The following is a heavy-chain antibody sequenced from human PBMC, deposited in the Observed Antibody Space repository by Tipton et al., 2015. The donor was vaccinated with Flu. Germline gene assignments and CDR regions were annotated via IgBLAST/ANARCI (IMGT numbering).Heavy chain of an antibody. CDR1: GFTFSTYW. Sequence: GSLRLSCAASGFTFSTYWMSWVRQAPGKGLEWVANIKPDGSQQIYVDSVKGRFTISRDNAKNSLNLQMNSLRAEDTAVYYCARYLNSGPADYWGQGTLVTVSS. D-gene: IGHD1-26*01. J-gene: IGHJ4*02. CDR3: ARYLNSGPADY. V-gene: IGHV3-7*01. CDR2: IKPDGSQQ.